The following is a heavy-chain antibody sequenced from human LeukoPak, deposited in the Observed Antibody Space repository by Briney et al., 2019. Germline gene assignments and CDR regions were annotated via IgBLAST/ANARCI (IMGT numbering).Heavy chain of an antibody. J-gene: IGHJ3*02. CDR3: AGSTSAYYFSAFDI. CDR1: DGSISNYY. Sequence: SETLSLTCTVSDGSISNYYWSWIRQPPGKGLEWIGYIYYSGSTNYNPSLKSRVTISVDTSKNHFSLKLSSVTASDTSLYYCAGSTSAYYFSAFDIWGQGTVVTVSS. V-gene: IGHV4-59*13. D-gene: IGHD3-22*01. CDR2: IYYSGST.